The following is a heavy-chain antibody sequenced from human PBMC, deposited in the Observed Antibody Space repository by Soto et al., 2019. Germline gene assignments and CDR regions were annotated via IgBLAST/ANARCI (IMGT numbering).Heavy chain of an antibody. Sequence: SETLSLTCTVSGGSISSSSYYWGWIRQPPGKGLEWIGSIYYSGSTYYNTSLKSRVTISVDTSKNQFSLKLSSVTAADTAVYYCARLTGYDFSMDVWGKGTTVTVSS. CDR2: IYYSGST. CDR3: ARLTGYDFSMDV. D-gene: IGHD3-3*01. J-gene: IGHJ6*04. CDR1: GGSISSSSYY. V-gene: IGHV4-39*01.